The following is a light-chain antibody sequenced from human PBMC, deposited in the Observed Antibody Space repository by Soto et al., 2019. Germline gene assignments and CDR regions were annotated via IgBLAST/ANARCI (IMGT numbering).Light chain of an antibody. J-gene: IGKJ1*01. Sequence: DIQMTQSPSTLTASVGDRVTITCRASQSISTWLAWYQQKPGKAPSLLIYGASSLKSGVRSRFSGSGSGTEFTLTISSLQPDDFATYYCQQYRSYSFGQGTKVEI. CDR3: QQYRSYS. CDR1: QSISTW. CDR2: GAS. V-gene: IGKV1-5*01.